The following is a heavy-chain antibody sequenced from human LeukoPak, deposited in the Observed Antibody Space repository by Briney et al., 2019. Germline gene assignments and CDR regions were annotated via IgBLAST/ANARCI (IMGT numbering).Heavy chain of an antibody. D-gene: IGHD6-19*01. Sequence: ALRLSCEASGFIFDDYAMHWVRQAPGKGLEWVSGISWKRDSMRYADSGKGRFTVSRDNAKNSLYLEMTSLRPEDTAFYYCAKDGGHSSVLYYFESWGQGTLVTVSS. V-gene: IGHV3-9*01. J-gene: IGHJ4*02. CDR2: ISWKRDSM. CDR1: GFIFDDYA. CDR3: AKDGGHSSVLYYFES.